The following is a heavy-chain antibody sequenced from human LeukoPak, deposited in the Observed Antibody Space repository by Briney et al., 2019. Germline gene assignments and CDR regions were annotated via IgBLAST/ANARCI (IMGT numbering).Heavy chain of an antibody. V-gene: IGHV4-34*01. CDR3: ARTYNWNLLDY. CDR1: GGSFSGYY. Sequence: PSETLSLTCAVYGGSFSGYYWSWIRQPPGKGLEWIGEINHSGSTNYNPSLKSRVTISVDTSKNQFSLKLSSVTAADTAVYYCARTYNWNLLDYWGQGTLVTISS. CDR2: INHSGST. D-gene: IGHD1-20*01. J-gene: IGHJ4*02.